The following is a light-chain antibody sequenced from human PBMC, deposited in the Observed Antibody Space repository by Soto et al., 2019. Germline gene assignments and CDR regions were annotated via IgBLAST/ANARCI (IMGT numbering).Light chain of an antibody. CDR3: SSYTTISTLEV. CDR2: EVS. CDR1: SSDVGGYNY. V-gene: IGLV2-14*01. J-gene: IGLJ3*02. Sequence: QSALTQPASVSGSPGQSITISCTGTSSDVGGYNYVSWYQQHPGKAPKLMIYEVSNRPSGVSNRFSGSKSGNTASLTISGLQAEAAADYYCSSYTTISTLEVFGGGTKLTVL.